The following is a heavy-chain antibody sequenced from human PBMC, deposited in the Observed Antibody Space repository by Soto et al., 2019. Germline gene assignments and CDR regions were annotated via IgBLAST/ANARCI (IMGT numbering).Heavy chain of an antibody. CDR3: ARAGRPGVEYFQH. CDR1: GCSISSGGYY. Sequence: QVQLQEAGPGLVKPSQTLSLTCTVSGCSISSGGYYWSWIRQHPGKGLEWIGYISYSGSTYYNPSLKSRVTISVDTSKNQFSLKLSSVIAADTAVYYCARAGRPGVEYFQHWGQGTLVTVSS. V-gene: IGHV4-31*03. D-gene: IGHD7-27*01. CDR2: ISYSGST. J-gene: IGHJ1*01.